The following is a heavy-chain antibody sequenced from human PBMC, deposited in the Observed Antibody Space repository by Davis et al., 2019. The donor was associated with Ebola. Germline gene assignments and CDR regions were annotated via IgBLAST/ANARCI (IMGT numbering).Heavy chain of an antibody. J-gene: IGHJ6*02. V-gene: IGHV3-23*01. CDR1: GFTLSNSA. CDR3: TREEVFVVPDYYYYGMDV. D-gene: IGHD2-21*01. CDR2: TSYSGGTA. Sequence: GESPKTPRAAPGFTLSNSAMSRVRQAPGKGLEWVSATSYSGGTAYYAGSVRGRFTISRDNSKNTVYLQMNSLRAEDTAVYYCTREEVFVVPDYYYYGMDVWGQGTTVTVSS.